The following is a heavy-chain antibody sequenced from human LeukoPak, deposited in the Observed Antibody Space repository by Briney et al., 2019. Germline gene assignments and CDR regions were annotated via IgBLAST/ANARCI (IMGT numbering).Heavy chain of an antibody. CDR1: GFTFSRYN. J-gene: IGHJ5*02. Sequence: PGGSLRLSCAASGFTFSRYNMNWVRQAPGKGLEWVSSISTSSAYIYYTDSVKGRFTMSRDNAKNSMYLQMNGLRAEDTAVYYCARGPDRVGWLPDNWFDPWGQGTLVTVSS. CDR2: ISTSSAYI. D-gene: IGHD6-19*01. V-gene: IGHV3-21*01. CDR3: ARGPDRVGWLPDNWFDP.